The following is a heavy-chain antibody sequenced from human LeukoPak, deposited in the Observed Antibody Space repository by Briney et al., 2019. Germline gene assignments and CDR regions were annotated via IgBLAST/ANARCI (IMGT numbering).Heavy chain of an antibody. CDR3: ARAGIWDYSDTSGYHNGAFDI. CDR2: INPNSGGT. Sequence: ASVKVSCKASGYTFTGYYVHWVRQAPGQGLEWMGWINPNSGGTNFAQKFQDRVTMTRDTSISTAYMELSRLRSDDTAVYYCARAGIWDYSDTSGYHNGAFDIWGQGTIITVSS. J-gene: IGHJ3*02. D-gene: IGHD3-22*01. V-gene: IGHV1-2*02. CDR1: GYTFTGYY.